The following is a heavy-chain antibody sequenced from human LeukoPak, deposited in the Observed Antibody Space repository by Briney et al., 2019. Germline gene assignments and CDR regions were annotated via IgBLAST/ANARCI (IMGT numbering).Heavy chain of an antibody. D-gene: IGHD6-13*01. Sequence: KPSETLSLTCTVSGYYISSGYYWGWIRQPPGKGLEWMGSIYHSGSTYYNPSLKSRVTISVDTSKNQFSLKLSSVTAADTAVYYCARDRGIAAAGTNFDYWGQGTLVTVSS. J-gene: IGHJ4*02. CDR3: ARDRGIAAAGTNFDY. CDR2: IYHSGST. V-gene: IGHV4-38-2*02. CDR1: GYYISSGYY.